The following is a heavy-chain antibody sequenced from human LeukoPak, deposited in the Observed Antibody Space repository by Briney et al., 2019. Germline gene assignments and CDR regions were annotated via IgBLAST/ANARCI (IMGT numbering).Heavy chain of an antibody. CDR3: ARVGSGSWPWAFDI. J-gene: IGHJ3*02. Sequence: GGSLRLSCAASGFSFRDYGMHWVRQAPSKGLEWVGVIWNDGSKKDYADFVKGRLTISRDNSKSTLYLQVNSLRAEDTAVYYSARVGSGSWPWAFDIWGQGTMVTVSP. V-gene: IGHV3-33*01. CDR1: GFSFRDYG. D-gene: IGHD3-10*01. CDR2: IWNDGSKK.